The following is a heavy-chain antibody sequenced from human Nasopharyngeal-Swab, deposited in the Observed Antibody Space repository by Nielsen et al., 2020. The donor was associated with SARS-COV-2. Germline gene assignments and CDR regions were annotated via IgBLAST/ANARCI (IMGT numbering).Heavy chain of an antibody. D-gene: IGHD1-14*01. Sequence: RQAPGKGLEWIGEINHSGITNYNPSLKSPVTISVDTSKNQFTLNLSSVTAADTAVYYCARPTTLGYYYGMDVWGQGTTVTVSS. CDR2: INHSGIT. CDR3: ARPTTLGYYYGMDV. J-gene: IGHJ6*02. V-gene: IGHV4-34*01.